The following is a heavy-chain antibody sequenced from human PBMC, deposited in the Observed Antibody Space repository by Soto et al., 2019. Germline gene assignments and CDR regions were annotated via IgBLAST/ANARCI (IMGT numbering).Heavy chain of an antibody. CDR1: GFTFSRYG. Sequence: GGFLILSCVASGFTFSRYGIAWVRQAPGKGLEWVAVISYDGSNKYYADSVKGRFTISRDNAKNSLYLQMNSLRAEDTAVYYCARNDYDILDDYYGMDVWGQGTTVTVSS. J-gene: IGHJ6*02. D-gene: IGHD3-9*01. CDR3: ARNDYDILDDYYGMDV. V-gene: IGHV3-30*12. CDR2: ISYDGSNK.